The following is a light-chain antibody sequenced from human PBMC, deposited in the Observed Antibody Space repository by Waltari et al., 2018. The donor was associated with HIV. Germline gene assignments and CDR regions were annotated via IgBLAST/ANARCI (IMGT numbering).Light chain of an antibody. CDR2: KDN. J-gene: IGLJ1*01. Sequence: QSVPTQPPSASATPGQRVAISCSGSNSNIRSNFVYWYQQLPGTAPKLLIYKDNQRPSGVPERFSASKSGSSSSLAISGLRSEDEAEYYCATWDDILSGYLFGTGTKVTVL. CDR1: NSNIRSNF. V-gene: IGLV1-47*01. CDR3: ATWDDILSGYL.